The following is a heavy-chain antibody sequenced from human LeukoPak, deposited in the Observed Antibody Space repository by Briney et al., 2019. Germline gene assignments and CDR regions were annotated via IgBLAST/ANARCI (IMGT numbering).Heavy chain of an antibody. V-gene: IGHV1-8*01. CDR1: GYTFTCYD. D-gene: IGHD6-19*01. Sequence: GASVKVSCKASGYTFTCYDINWVRQATGQGLEWMGWMNPNSGNTGYAQKFQGRVTMTRNTSISTAYMELSSLRSEDTAVYYCAREESVVAGTCDYWGQGTLVTVSS. CDR2: MNPNSGNT. CDR3: AREESVVAGTCDY. J-gene: IGHJ4*02.